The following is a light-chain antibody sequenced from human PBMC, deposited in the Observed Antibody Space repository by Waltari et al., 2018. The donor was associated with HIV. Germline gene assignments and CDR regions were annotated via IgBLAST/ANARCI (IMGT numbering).Light chain of an antibody. J-gene: IGLJ3*02. V-gene: IGLV2-11*01. Sequence: QSALTQPRSVSGSPGQSVTISCTGTSSDVGGYNYVSWYQHHPGKAPKFMFYDVKKRPAGVPDRFAGSKSGNTASLTISGLQAEDEADYYCCSYADNYPGVFGGGTKLTVL. CDR2: DVK. CDR1: SSDVGGYNY. CDR3: CSYADNYPGV.